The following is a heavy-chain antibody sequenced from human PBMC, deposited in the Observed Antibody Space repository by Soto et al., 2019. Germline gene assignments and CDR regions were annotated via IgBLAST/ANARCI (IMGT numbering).Heavy chain of an antibody. CDR1: GYTFTSYA. Sequence: QVQLVQSGAEVKKPGASVKVSCKASGYTFTSYAMHWVRQAPGQSPEWMGWINAGNGNTKHSQKFQGRVTITSDTSASTADMELSSLRSEDTAVYYFASGFSGGEADCFDPWGQGTLVTFSS. V-gene: IGHV1-3*01. CDR3: ASGFSGGEADCFDP. D-gene: IGHD2-15*01. CDR2: INAGNGNT. J-gene: IGHJ5*02.